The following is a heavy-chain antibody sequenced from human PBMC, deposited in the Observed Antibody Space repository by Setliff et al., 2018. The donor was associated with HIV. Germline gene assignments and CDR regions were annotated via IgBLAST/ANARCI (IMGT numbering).Heavy chain of an antibody. J-gene: IGHJ4*02. CDR1: GFAFSSHA. CDR3: AKAYSGYEYSTDY. V-gene: IGHV3-23*01. D-gene: IGHD5-12*01. CDR2: ISGSGGAT. Sequence: GGSLRLSCAASGFAFSSHAMTWVRQAPGKGLEWVSAISGSGGATYYADSVKGRFTISRDNSKNTLYLQMNSLRAEDTAVYYCAKAYSGYEYSTDYWGQGTLVTVSS.